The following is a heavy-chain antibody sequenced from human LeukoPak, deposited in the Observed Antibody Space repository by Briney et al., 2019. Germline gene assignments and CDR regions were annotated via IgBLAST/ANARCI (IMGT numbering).Heavy chain of an antibody. CDR1: GGSISSNSNY. V-gene: IGHV4-39*01. J-gene: IGHJ4*02. CDR3: ARQALWFFDH. Sequence: NASETLSLTCTVSGGSISSNSNYWAWIRQPPGRGLEWIGSISYGGSTYYSPSLESRVTISVDTSKNQFSLRLSSVTAADTAMYYCARQALWFFDHWGQGTLVTVSS. D-gene: IGHD2-21*01. CDR2: ISYGGST.